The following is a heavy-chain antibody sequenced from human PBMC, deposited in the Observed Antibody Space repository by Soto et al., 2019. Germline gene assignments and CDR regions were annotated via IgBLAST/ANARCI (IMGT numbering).Heavy chain of an antibody. CDR1: GYTFTSYG. CDR3: ARVMDCYCSSTSCYGSGWYFDL. Sequence: QVQLVQSGAEVKKPGASVKVSCKASGYTFTSYGISWVRQAPGQGLEWMGWISAYNGNTNYAQKLQGRVTMTTDTSTSTAYMELRSLRSDDTAVYYCARVMDCYCSSTSCYGSGWYFDLWGRGTLVTVSS. J-gene: IGHJ2*01. V-gene: IGHV1-18*01. CDR2: ISAYNGNT. D-gene: IGHD2-2*01.